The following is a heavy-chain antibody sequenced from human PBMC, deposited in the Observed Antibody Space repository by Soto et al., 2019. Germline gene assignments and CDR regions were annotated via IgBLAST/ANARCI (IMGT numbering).Heavy chain of an antibody. V-gene: IGHV3-74*01. D-gene: IGHD2-2*01. CDR1: GFTFSSYW. CDR2: INSGGSST. CDR3: ANLDQDY. Sequence: EVQVVESGGGLVQPGGSLRLSCAASGFTFSSYWMHWVRQAPGKGLVWVSRINSGGSSTGYADSVKGRFTISRYNAKNTVYLQMNSLRAEDTAVYYCANLDQDYWGQGTPVTVSS. J-gene: IGHJ4*02.